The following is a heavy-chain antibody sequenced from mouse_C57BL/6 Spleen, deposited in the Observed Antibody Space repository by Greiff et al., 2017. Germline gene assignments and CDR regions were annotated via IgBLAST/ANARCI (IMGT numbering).Heavy chain of an antibody. CDR2: IHPNSGST. CDR3: ARSPLFITTVVAFDY. J-gene: IGHJ2*01. Sequence: VQLQESGAELVKPGASVKLSCKASGYTFTSYWMHWVKQRPGQGLEWIGMIHPNSGSTNYNEKFKSKATLTVDKSSSTAYMQLSSLTSEDSAVYYCARSPLFITTVVAFDYWGQGTTLTVSS. CDR1: GYTFTSYW. D-gene: IGHD1-1*01. V-gene: IGHV1-64*01.